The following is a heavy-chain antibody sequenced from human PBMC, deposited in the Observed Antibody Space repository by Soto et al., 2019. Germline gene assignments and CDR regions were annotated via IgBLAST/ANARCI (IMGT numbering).Heavy chain of an antibody. D-gene: IGHD2-2*03. CDR1: GYSFPRYW. CDR3: ARHKAGYCSTTSCHPADY. V-gene: IGHV5-51*01. J-gene: IGHJ4*02. Sequence: PVESLKISCQGSGYSFPRYWIGWVRQMPGKGLEWMGIIYPGASDTKYSPSFQGQVTISADRSINTAYLQWSSLKASDTAMYYCARHKAGYCSTTSCHPADYWGQGTLVTVSS. CDR2: IYPGASDT.